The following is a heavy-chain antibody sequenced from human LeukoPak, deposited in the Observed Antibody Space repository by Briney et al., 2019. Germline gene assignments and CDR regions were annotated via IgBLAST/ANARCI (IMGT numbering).Heavy chain of an antibody. J-gene: IGHJ4*02. CDR2: ISSSSSYI. CDR1: GFTFSSYS. V-gene: IGHV3-21*04. D-gene: IGHD3-3*01. CDR3: ARGGDFWSGSPNDY. Sequence: GGSLRLSCAASGFTFSSYSMNWVRQAPGKGLEWVSSISSSSSYIYYADSVKGRFTISRDNAKNSLYLQMNSLRAEDTALYYCARGGDFWSGSPNDYWGQGTLVTVSS.